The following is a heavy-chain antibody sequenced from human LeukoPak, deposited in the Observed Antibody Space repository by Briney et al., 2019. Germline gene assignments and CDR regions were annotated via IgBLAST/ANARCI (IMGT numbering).Heavy chain of an antibody. CDR1: GGSISSYY. V-gene: IGHV4-59*01. CDR3: ATSIAARTLYFDY. J-gene: IGHJ4*02. Sequence: SETLSLTCTVSGGSISSYYWSWIRQPPGKGLEWIGYMYFSGSTYYNPSLKSRVTISVDTSKNQFSLNLSSVTAADTAVYYCATSIAARTLYFDYWGQGTLVTVSS. CDR2: MYFSGST. D-gene: IGHD6-6*01.